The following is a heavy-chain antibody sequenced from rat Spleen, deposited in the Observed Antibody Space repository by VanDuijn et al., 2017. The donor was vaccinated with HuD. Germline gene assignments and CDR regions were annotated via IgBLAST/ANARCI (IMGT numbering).Heavy chain of an antibody. Sequence: EVQLVESGGGLVQPGRSLKLSCAASGFTFSSYWMYWIRQAPKKGLEWVAYISYDGGGTYYRDSVKGRFTISRDIAKSTLYLQMNSLRSEDTATYYCTRKAVAAIPYYFDYWGQGVMVTVSS. CDR2: ISYDGGGT. D-gene: IGHD1-2*01. V-gene: IGHV5-19*01. CDR3: TRKAVAAIPYYFDY. J-gene: IGHJ2*01. CDR1: GFTFSSYW.